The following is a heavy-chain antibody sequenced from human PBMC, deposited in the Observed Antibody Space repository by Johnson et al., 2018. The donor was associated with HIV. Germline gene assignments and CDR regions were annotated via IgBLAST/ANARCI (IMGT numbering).Heavy chain of an antibody. CDR3: AKLWAYCGGDCYWRGHDAFHI. Sequence: VQLVESGGGLVKPGGSLRLSCAASEFTFSNAWMNWVRQAPGKGLEWVGRIKSEADGGTTDYAAPVKGRFTISRDDSKSLVYLQMNSLKIEDTAVYYCAKLWAYCGGDCYWRGHDAFHIWGQGTMVTVSS. V-gene: IGHV3-15*01. CDR1: EFTFSNAW. D-gene: IGHD2-21*02. CDR2: IKSEADGGTT. J-gene: IGHJ3*02.